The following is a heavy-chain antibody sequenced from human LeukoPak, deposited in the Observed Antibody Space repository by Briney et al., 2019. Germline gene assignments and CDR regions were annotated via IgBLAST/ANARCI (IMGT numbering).Heavy chain of an antibody. CDR1: GYSISSGYY. CDR3: ARGGPGIVGATSGWFDP. J-gene: IGHJ5*02. D-gene: IGHD1-26*01. Sequence: SETLSLTCTVSGYSISSGYYWGWIRQPPGKGLECIGSIYHSGSTYYNPSLKSRVTISVDTSKNQFSLKLSSVTAADTAVYYCARGGPGIVGATSGWFDPWGQGTLVTVSS. V-gene: IGHV4-38-2*02. CDR2: IYHSGST.